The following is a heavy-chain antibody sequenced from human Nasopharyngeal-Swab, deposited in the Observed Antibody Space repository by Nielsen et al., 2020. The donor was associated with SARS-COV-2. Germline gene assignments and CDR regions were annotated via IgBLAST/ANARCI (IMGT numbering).Heavy chain of an antibody. D-gene: IGHD2-21*02. J-gene: IGHJ4*02. Sequence: GESLKISCKASGYSFTNYWIGWVRQMPGTGLEWKGLIYPGDSSIRYIPSFQGQVTISVDKSISTTSLQWSNLKASDAATYYCARRGECNGNPCYSDYWGQGTLVTVSS. CDR3: ARRGECNGNPCYSDY. CDR2: IYPGDSSI. CDR1: GYSFTNYW. V-gene: IGHV5-51*01.